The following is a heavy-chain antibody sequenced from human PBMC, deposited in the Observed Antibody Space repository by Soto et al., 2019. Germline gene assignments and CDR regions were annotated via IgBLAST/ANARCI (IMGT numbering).Heavy chain of an antibody. CDR2: ISYDGSNK. V-gene: IGHV3-30-3*01. CDR3: ARERDEVAGNYYFDY. J-gene: IGHJ4*02. Sequence: QVQLVESGGGVVQPGRSLRLSCAASGFTFSSYAMHWVRQAPGKGLEWVAVISYDGSNKYYADSVKGRFTISRDNPKNTLYLQMNSLRAEDTAVYYGARERDEVAGNYYFDYWGQGTLVTVSS. CDR1: GFTFSSYA. D-gene: IGHD6-19*01.